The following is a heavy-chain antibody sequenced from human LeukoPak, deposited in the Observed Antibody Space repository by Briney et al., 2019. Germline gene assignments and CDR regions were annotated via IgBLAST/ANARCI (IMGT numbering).Heavy chain of an antibody. CDR1: GDTFSIYA. D-gene: IGHD5-24*01. V-gene: IGHV1-69*04. CDR3: AREDPVYNLDY. Sequence: SVKVSCKASGDTFSIYAISWMRQAPGQGLELKGSLIPILGIATYAQKFEGRVTITADKSTSTAYMELSSLRSEDTAVYYCAREDPVYNLDYWGQGTLVTVSS. J-gene: IGHJ4*02. CDR2: LIPILGIA.